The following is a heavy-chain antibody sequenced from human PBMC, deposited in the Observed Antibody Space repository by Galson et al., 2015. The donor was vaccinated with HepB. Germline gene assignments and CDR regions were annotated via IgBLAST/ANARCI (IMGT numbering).Heavy chain of an antibody. J-gene: IGHJ6*02. V-gene: IGHV6-1*01. Sequence: CAISGDSVSSNSVAWNWIRQSPSRGLEWLGRTYYRSKWYNDYAVSVKSRVTVNPDTSKNQFSLHLNSVTPEDTAVYYCARGVNSAMDVWGQGTTATVAS. CDR3: ARGVNSAMDV. D-gene: IGHD5/OR15-5a*01. CDR1: GDSVSSNSVA. CDR2: TYYRSKWYN.